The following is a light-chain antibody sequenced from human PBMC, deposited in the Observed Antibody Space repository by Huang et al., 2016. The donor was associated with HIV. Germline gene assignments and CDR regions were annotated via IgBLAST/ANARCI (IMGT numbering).Light chain of an antibody. CDR2: SAS. CDR3: QQSYSALSS. CDR1: QNINTY. Sequence: IQMTQSPTSLSASIGDRVSIACRASQNINTYLNWYQQKPGKAPKHLISSASPLHSGVPSRFSGSGSGTDFTLTIRGLQLDDFATYYCQQSYSALSSFGPGTRL. V-gene: IGKV1-39*01. J-gene: IGKJ5*01.